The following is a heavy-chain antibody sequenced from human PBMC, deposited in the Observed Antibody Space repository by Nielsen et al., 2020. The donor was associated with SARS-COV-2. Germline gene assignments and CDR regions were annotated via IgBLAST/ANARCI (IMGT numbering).Heavy chain of an antibody. D-gene: IGHD2-8*01. J-gene: IGHJ6*02. V-gene: IGHV3-13*01. Sequence: GGSLRLSCAASGFTFSSYDMHWVRQATGKGLEWVSAIGTAGDTYYPGSVKGRFTISRENAKNSLYLQMNSLRAGDTAVYYCARDMGSYCTNGVCYANYGMDVWGQGTTVTVSS. CDR2: IGTAGDT. CDR3: ARDMGSYCTNGVCYANYGMDV. CDR1: GFTFSSYD.